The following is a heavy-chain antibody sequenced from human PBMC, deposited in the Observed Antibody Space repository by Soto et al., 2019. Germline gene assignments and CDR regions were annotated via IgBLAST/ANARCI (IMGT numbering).Heavy chain of an antibody. CDR1: GGSISSSY. J-gene: IGHJ6*02. D-gene: IGHD5-18*01. CDR2: IYYSGST. V-gene: IGHV4-59*08. CDR3: ARTKWIQLWLPEEGREDYYGMDV. Sequence: KPSETLSLTCTVSGGSISSSYWSWIRRPPGKEQEWFGYIYYSGSTNYNPSLKSRVTISVDTSKNQFSLKLSSVTAADTAVYYCARTKWIQLWLPEEGREDYYGMDVWGQGTTVTVS.